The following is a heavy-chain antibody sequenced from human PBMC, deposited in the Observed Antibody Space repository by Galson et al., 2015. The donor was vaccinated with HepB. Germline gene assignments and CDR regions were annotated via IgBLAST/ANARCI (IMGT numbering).Heavy chain of an antibody. CDR2: INPNSGAT. CDR1: GYTFIGYY. CDR3: AREGDDSTYYFISSSPYDGMDV. D-gene: IGHD2/OR15-2a*01. J-gene: IGHJ6*02. Sequence: SVKVSCKASGYTFIGYYIHWVRQAPGQGLEWMGWINPNSGATNYAQKFQGRVTMTRDTSISTAYMELSSLRSDDTAVYYCAREGDDSTYYFISSSPYDGMDVWGQGTTVTVSS. V-gene: IGHV1-2*02.